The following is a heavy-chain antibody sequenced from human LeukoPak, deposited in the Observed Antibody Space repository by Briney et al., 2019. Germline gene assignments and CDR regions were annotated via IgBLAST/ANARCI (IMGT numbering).Heavy chain of an antibody. J-gene: IGHJ5*02. V-gene: IGHV4-30-4*08. CDR3: ARPYYYDSRIDP. D-gene: IGHD3-22*01. CDR2: MYYSGST. Sequence: PSETLSLTCTVSGGSISSGDYYWSWIRQPPGKGLEWIGYMYYSGSTYYNPSLKSRVIISVDTSKNQFSLKLSSVTAADTAVYYCARPYYYDSRIDPWGQGTLVTVSS. CDR1: GGSISSGDYY.